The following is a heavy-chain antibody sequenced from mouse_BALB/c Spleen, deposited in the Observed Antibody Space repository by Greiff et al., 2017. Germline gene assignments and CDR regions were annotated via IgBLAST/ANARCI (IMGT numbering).Heavy chain of an antibody. J-gene: IGHJ1*01. V-gene: IGHV14-4*02. CDR1: GFNIKDYY. CDR2: IDPENGDT. CDR3: DGNDLDV. Sequence: VQLQQSGAELVRSGASVKLSCTASGFNIKDYYMHWVKQRPEQGLEWIGWIDPENGDTEYAPKFQGKATMTADTSSNTAYLQLSSLTSEDTAVYYCDGNDLDVWGAGTTVTVSS.